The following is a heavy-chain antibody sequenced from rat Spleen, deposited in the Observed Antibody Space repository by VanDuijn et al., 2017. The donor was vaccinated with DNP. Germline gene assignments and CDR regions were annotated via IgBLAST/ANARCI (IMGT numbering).Heavy chain of an antibody. Sequence: EVQLQESGPGLVKPSQSLSLTCSVTGFSITSNYRWNWIRKFPGNKLEWMGYINIAGSTNYNPSLRSRISITRDTSRNQFFLQVISVSPEDTATYYCARSDVYNGFDYWGHGVMVTVSS. CDR3: ARSDVYNGFDY. V-gene: IGHV3-3*01. CDR2: INIAGST. D-gene: IGHD1-6*01. J-gene: IGHJ2*01. CDR1: GFSITSNYR.